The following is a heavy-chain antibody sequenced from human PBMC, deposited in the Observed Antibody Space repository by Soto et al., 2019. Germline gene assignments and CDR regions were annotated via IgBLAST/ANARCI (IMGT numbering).Heavy chain of an antibody. CDR2: VYYSGNT. D-gene: IGHD1-1*01. CDR3: ARGRGGQPTYYYYYKDV. J-gene: IGHJ6*03. CDR1: GCSIRSSSYY. V-gene: IGHV4-39*07. Sequence: TSETLSLTCTVSGCSIRSSSYYWAWIRQSPGKGLEWIGSVYYSGNTYNNPSLKSRVTISVDTSKNQFSLKLSSVTAADTAVYYCARGRGGQPTYYYYYKDVWGKGTTVTVSS.